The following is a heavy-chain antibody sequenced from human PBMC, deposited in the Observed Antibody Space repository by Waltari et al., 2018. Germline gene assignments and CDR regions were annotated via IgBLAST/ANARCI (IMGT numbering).Heavy chain of an antibody. CDR2: INPSGGNT. CDR3: ARDLMGDKGNH. CDR1: GYTFTTHY. D-gene: IGHD2-8*01. J-gene: IGHJ5*02. Sequence: QVQLVQSGAEVKKPGALVKVSCKASGYTFTTHYLHWVRQAPGQGLEWMGIINPSGGNTTYAQKFQGRVTMTRDTSTSTVYMELNSLRSEDTAVYYCARDLMGDKGNHWGQGTLVTVSS. V-gene: IGHV1-46*01.